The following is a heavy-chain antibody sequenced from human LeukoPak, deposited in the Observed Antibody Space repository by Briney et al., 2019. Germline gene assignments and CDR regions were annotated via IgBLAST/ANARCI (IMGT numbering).Heavy chain of an antibody. CDR2: ISYDGSNK. CDR1: LFTPSSYA. Sequence: SLSLSCAPSLFTPSSYAMHWVRQAPAKGLEWVAVISYDGSNKYYADSVKGRFTISRDNSKNTLYLKMNSLRAEDTAVYYCARDGTNLDAFDIWGQGTMVTVSS. CDR3: ARDGTNLDAFDI. V-gene: IGHV3-30-3*01. J-gene: IGHJ3*02. D-gene: IGHD1-14*01.